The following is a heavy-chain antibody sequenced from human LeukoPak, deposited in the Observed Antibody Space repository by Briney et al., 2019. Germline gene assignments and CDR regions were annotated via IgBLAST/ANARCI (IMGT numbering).Heavy chain of an antibody. V-gene: IGHV3-74*01. Sequence: GGSLRLSCAASGNYWMHWVRQAPGKGLVWVPHINSDGSWTSYADSVKGRFTISKDNAKNTVYLQMNNLRAEDTAVYYWVSFYETYWGRGTLVTASS. CDR2: INSDGSWT. D-gene: IGHD2-2*01. CDR1: GNYW. J-gene: IGHJ4*02. CDR3: VSFYETY.